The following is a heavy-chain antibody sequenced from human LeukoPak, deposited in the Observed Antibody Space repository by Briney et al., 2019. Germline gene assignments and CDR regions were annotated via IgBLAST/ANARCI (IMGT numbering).Heavy chain of an antibody. V-gene: IGHV3-48*01. CDR2: ISSSRRTI. CDR1: GFTFSTYN. J-gene: IGHJ4*02. Sequence: QSGGSLRLSCGASGFTFSTYNINWVRQAPGKGLEWVSYISSSRRTISYADSVKGRFTISRDNAKNSLYLQMNSLRAEDTAVYYCARSGTRYCSGGSCYSGVLGYFDYRGQGTLVTVSS. D-gene: IGHD2-15*01. CDR3: ARSGTRYCSGGSCYSGVLGYFDY.